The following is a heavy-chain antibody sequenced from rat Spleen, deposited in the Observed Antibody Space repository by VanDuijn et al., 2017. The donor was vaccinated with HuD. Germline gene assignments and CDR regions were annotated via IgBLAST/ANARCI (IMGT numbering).Heavy chain of an antibody. CDR1: GFTFNNYW. J-gene: IGHJ3*01. V-gene: IGHV5-31*01. Sequence: EVQLVESGGGLVQPGRSLKLSCVASGFTFNNYWMTWIRQAPGKGLEWVATITYDGSSTYYRDSVKGRFTVSRDNAKTTLYLQMDSLRSEDTATYYCARLGITLGAGHWFAYWGQGTLVTVSS. CDR2: ITYDGSST. D-gene: IGHD1-2*01. CDR3: ARLGITLGAGHWFAY.